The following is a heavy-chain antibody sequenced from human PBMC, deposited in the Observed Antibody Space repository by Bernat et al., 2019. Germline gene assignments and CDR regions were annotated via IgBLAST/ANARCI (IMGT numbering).Heavy chain of an antibody. D-gene: IGHD2-2*01. J-gene: IGHJ4*02. CDR1: GFTFSTYW. V-gene: IGHV3-74*01. CDR3: ARSLGGPHQFDH. Sequence: EVQLVESGGDLVQPGGSLRLSCAVSGFTFSTYWMHWVRQAPGKGLVWVSRVNGDGSSAAYAASVKGRFTISRDNAKNTLFLQMDSLRAEDTAVYYCARSLGGPHQFDHWGQGTLVTVSS. CDR2: VNGDGSSA.